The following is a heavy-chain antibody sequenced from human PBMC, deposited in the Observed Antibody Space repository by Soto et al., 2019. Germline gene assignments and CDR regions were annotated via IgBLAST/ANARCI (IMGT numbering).Heavy chain of an antibody. Sequence: QVQLVESGGGVVQPGRSLRLSCVASGFTFSSYGMHWVRQAPGKGLEWVAVISDDGSNIYYGDSVKGRFTISRDNSRNPLYVQMNGLRAEDTAVCYCAKDGGGRGTSQGDYWGQGTLVTVSS. V-gene: IGHV3-30*18. J-gene: IGHJ4*02. D-gene: IGHD1-26*01. CDR1: GFTFSSYG. CDR2: ISDDGSNI. CDR3: AKDGGGRGTSQGDY.